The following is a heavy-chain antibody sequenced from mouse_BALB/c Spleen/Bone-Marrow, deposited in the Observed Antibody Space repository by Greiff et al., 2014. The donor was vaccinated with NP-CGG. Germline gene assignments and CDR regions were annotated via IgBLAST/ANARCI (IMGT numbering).Heavy chain of an antibody. CDR1: GYTFTDHA. Sequence: VMLVESDAELVKPGAPVKISCKASGYTFTDHAIHWVKQKPEQGLEWIGYISPGNGDIKYNEKFKGKATLTADKSSSTAYMQLNSLTSEDAAGYFCKSKNYGSSRGFVYWGQGTLVTVSA. D-gene: IGHD1-1*01. V-gene: IGHV1S53*02. CDR2: ISPGNGDI. J-gene: IGHJ3*01. CDR3: KSKNYGSSRGFVY.